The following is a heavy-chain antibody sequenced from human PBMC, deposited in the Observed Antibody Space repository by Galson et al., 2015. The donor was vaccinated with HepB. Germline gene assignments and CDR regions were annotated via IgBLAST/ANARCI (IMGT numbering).Heavy chain of an antibody. J-gene: IGHJ6*02. CDR1: GYTFTSYG. D-gene: IGHD5-18*01. CDR2: ISAYNGNT. Sequence: SVKVSCKASGYTFTSYGISWVRQAPGQGLEWMGWISAYNGNTNYAQKLQGRVTMTTDTSTSTAYMELRSLRSDDTAVYYCARDLVIHPQTYGMDVWGQGTTVTVSS. CDR3: ARDLVIHPQTYGMDV. V-gene: IGHV1-18*04.